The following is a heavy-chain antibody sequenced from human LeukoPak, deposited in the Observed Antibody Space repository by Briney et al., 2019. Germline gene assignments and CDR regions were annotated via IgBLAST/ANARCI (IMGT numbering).Heavy chain of an antibody. CDR1: GFAFSSYV. Sequence: GGSLRLSCSASGFAFSSYVMFWVRQAPGKGLEYVSAVSSIGGSTYYADSVKGRFTISRDNSKNTLYLQMISLRPEDTAVYYCVKEGNGAFDIWGQGTMVTVSS. D-gene: IGHD2-8*01. CDR2: VSSIGGST. CDR3: VKEGNGAFDI. V-gene: IGHV3-64D*09. J-gene: IGHJ3*02.